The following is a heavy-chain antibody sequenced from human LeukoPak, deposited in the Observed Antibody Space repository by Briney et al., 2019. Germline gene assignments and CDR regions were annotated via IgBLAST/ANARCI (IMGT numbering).Heavy chain of an antibody. V-gene: IGHV4-39*01. CDR2: IYYSGST. J-gene: IGHJ6*03. CDR3: ASPPGYYYYYYMDV. CDR1: GGSISSSSYY. Sequence: PSETLSLTCTVSGGSISSSSYYWGWLRQPPGQGLEWIGSIYYSGSTYYNPSLKSRVTISVDTSKNQFSLKLSSVTAADTAVYYCASPPGYYYYYYMDVWGKGTTVTVSS.